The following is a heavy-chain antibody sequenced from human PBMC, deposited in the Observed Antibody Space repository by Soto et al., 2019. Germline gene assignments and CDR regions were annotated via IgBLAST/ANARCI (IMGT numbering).Heavy chain of an antibody. CDR2: IYSGGST. CDR1: GFTVSSNY. D-gene: IGHD3-16*02. J-gene: IGHJ4*02. V-gene: IGHV3-53*01. CDR3: AREYYDYVWGSYRYRYFDY. Sequence: QPGGSLRLSCAASGFTVSSNYMSWVRQAPGKGLEWVSVIYSGGSTYYADSVKGRFTISRDNSKNTLYLQMNSLRAEDTAVYYCAREYYDYVWGSYRYRYFDYWGQGTLVTVSS.